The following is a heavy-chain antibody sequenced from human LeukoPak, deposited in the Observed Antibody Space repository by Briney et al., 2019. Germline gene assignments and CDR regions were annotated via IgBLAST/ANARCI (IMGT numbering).Heavy chain of an antibody. CDR3: ATTCPTTARYYYYYGMDV. Sequence: GASVKVSCKASGGTFSSYAISWVRQAPGQGLEWTGRIIPILGIANYAQKFQGRVTITADKSTSTAYMELSSLRSEDTAVYYCATTCPTTARYYYYYGMDVWGQGTTVTVSS. V-gene: IGHV1-69*04. J-gene: IGHJ6*02. CDR2: IIPILGIA. CDR1: GGTFSSYA. D-gene: IGHD4-17*01.